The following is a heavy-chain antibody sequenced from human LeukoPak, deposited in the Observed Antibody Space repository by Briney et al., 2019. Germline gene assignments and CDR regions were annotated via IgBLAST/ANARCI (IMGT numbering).Heavy chain of an antibody. D-gene: IGHD5/OR15-5a*01. V-gene: IGHV3-7*01. CDR1: GFTFSDYW. CDR2: IKQDGSEK. J-gene: IGHJ4*02. CDR3: ARDSVYTKLGY. Sequence: GGSLRLSCAASGFTFSDYWMTWVRQAPGKGLEWVAKIKQDGSEKYYVDSVKGRFTISRDNAKNSLYLQMNSLRAEDTAVYYCARDSVYTKLGYWGQGTLVTVSS.